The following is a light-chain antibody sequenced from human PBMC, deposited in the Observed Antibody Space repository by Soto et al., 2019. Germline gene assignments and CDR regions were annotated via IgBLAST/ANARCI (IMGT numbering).Light chain of an antibody. J-gene: IGKJ3*01. CDR3: LQYNNCPFT. Sequence: EIVMTHSPATLSVSPGERATLSCRASQSLSSNLAWYQHKPGQAPRLLIYGASTRATGIPARFSGSVSGTEFTLTISSLLSEDCAVYYCLQYNNCPFTFGPGTKVDVK. CDR2: GAS. CDR1: QSLSSN. V-gene: IGKV3-15*01.